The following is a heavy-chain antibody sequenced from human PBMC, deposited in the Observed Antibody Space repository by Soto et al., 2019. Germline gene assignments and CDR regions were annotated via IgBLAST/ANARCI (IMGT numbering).Heavy chain of an antibody. V-gene: IGHV4-31*03. D-gene: IGHD6-19*01. CDR2: IYYSGST. Sequence: SETLSLTCTVSGGSISSGGYYWSWIRQHPGKGLEWIGYIYYSGSTYYNPSLKSRVTISVDTSKNQFSLKLSSVTAADTAVYYCARATGWIAVAATIEYYYMDVWGKGTTVTVSS. CDR1: GGSISSGGYY. CDR3: ARATGWIAVAATIEYYYMDV. J-gene: IGHJ6*03.